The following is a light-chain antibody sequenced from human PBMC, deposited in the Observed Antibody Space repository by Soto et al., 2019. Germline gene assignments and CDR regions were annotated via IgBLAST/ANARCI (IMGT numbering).Light chain of an antibody. CDR3: SSYTSSNTVI. V-gene: IGLV2-14*03. Sequence: QSALTQSASVSGSPGQSITISCTGTSTDAGDYDNYVSWYQQHPGKAPKLLIYDVSYRPSGVSNRFSGFKSGNTASLTISGLQPEDEADYYCSSYTSSNTVIFGGGTQLTVL. J-gene: IGLJ2*01. CDR2: DVS. CDR1: STDAGDYDNY.